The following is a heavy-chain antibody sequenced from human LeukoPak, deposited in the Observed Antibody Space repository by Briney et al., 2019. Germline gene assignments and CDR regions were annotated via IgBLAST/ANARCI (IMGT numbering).Heavy chain of an antibody. CDR2: IDPSDSYT. Sequence: GESLSISCQGSGYRFTSYWITWVRQMPGKGLEWVGRIDPSDSYTDYSPSFQGHVTVSSDKSISTAYLQWSSLKASDTAMYYCATMTTEYYFDYWGQGTLVTVSS. D-gene: IGHD4-11*01. V-gene: IGHV5-10-1*01. CDR3: ATMTTEYYFDY. J-gene: IGHJ4*02. CDR1: GYRFTSYW.